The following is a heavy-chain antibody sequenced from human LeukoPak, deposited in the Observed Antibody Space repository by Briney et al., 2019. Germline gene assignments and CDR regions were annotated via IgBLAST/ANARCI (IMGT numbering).Heavy chain of an antibody. CDR1: GGSISTTTNS. J-gene: IGHJ5*02. Sequence: HPSETLSLTCNVSGGSISTTTNSWGWAWIRQRPTKGLEWIGSIYYGGSPYYTSSLKSRVTISVDTSKNQFSLKLASLTAADTAVYYCARRPIVGSTGFYFDPWGPGTLVTVSS. V-gene: IGHV4-39*01. CDR3: ARRPIVGSTGFYFDP. D-gene: IGHD1-26*01. CDR2: IYYGGSP.